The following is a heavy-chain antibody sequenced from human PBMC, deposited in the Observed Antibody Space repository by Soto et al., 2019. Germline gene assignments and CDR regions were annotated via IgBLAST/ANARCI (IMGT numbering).Heavy chain of an antibody. J-gene: IGHJ6*02. CDR2: IHPGDSET. Sequence: GESLKISCKGSGYSFTTYWIGWVRQMPGKGLEWMGIIHPGDSETRYSPSFQGQVTNSVDKSISTAYLQWSSLKASDTAMYYCASRMVTGYYYGMDVWGQGTTVTVSS. CDR3: ASRMVTGYYYGMDV. D-gene: IGHD5-18*01. CDR1: GYSFTTYW. V-gene: IGHV5-51*01.